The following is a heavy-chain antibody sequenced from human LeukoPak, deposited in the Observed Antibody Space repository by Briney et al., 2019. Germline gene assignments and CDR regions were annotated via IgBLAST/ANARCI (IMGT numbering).Heavy chain of an antibody. CDR1: GYSISSGYY. Sequence: SETLSLTCTVSGYSISSGYYWGWIGQPPGKGLEWIGSISHSGSTYYNPSLKSRVTISVDTSKNQFSLKLSSVTAADTAVYYCARTEYSSSPYYYYYMDVWGKGTTVTVSS. J-gene: IGHJ6*03. V-gene: IGHV4-38-2*02. CDR2: ISHSGST. D-gene: IGHD6-6*01. CDR3: ARTEYSSSPYYYYYMDV.